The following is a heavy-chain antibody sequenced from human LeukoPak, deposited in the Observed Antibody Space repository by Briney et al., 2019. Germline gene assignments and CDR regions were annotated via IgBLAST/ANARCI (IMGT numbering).Heavy chain of an antibody. V-gene: IGHV3-9*01. CDR1: GFTFDDYA. CDR3: AINGGGDSGYGNFDY. Sequence: GGSLRLSCAVSGFTFDDYAMHWVQQVPGKGLEWVSGINWNSDSIGYADSVKGRFTTSRDNAKNSLYLQMNSLRAEDTAFYYCAINGGGDSGYGNFDYWGQGTLVTVSS. J-gene: IGHJ4*02. CDR2: INWNSDSI. D-gene: IGHD5-12*01.